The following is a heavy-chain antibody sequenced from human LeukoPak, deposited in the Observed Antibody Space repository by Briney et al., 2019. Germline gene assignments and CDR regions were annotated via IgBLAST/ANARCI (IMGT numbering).Heavy chain of an antibody. D-gene: IGHD1-26*01. J-gene: IGHJ4*02. Sequence: AASVKVSCKASGYTFISHGITWVRQAPGQGLEWMGWISSYNGNTKYAQKFQGRVTMATDTSTSTAYMELRSLKSADTAVYYCARGWELNDWGQGTLVTVSS. CDR3: ARGWELND. CDR2: ISSYNGNT. CDR1: GYTFISHG. V-gene: IGHV1-18*01.